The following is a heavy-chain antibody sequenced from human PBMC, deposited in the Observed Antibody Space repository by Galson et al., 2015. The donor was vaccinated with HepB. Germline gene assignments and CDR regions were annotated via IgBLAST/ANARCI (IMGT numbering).Heavy chain of an antibody. CDR2: TRNKANSYTT. CDR1: GFTFSDHY. V-gene: IGHV3-72*01. J-gene: IGHJ4*02. Sequence: SLRLSCAVSGFTFSDHYMDWVRQAPGKGLEWVGRTRNKANSYTTEYATSVKGRFTISRDDSKNSLYLQMNSLKTEDTAVYYCTRNVPVAGFNYFDYWGQGTLVTASS. CDR3: TRNVPVAGFNYFDY. D-gene: IGHD6-19*01.